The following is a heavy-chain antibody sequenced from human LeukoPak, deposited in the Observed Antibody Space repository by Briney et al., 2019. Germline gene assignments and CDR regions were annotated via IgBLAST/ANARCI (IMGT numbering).Heavy chain of an antibody. V-gene: IGHV3-66*02. D-gene: IGHD6-19*01. Sequence: GGSLRLSCAASGFTVSSNYMSWVRQAPGKGLESVSVIYSGGSTYYADSVKGRFTISRDNSKNTLYLQMNSLRAEDTAVYYCARDFSSGWYFDYWGQGTLVTVSS. CDR1: GFTVSSNY. J-gene: IGHJ4*02. CDR3: ARDFSSGWYFDY. CDR2: IYSGGST.